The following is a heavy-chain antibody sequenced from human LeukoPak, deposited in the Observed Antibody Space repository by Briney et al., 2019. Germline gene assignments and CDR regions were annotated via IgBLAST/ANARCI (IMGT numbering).Heavy chain of an antibody. J-gene: IGHJ3*02. Sequence: GGSLRLSCVASGFTFSSYGMHWVRQAPGKGLEWVAFIRYDGSNKYYADSVKGRFTISRDNSKNTLYLQMNSLRAEDTAVYYCAKDKVYDSSGYYYGDAFDIWGQGTMVTVSS. CDR3: AKDKVYDSSGYYYGDAFDI. D-gene: IGHD3-22*01. CDR1: GFTFSSYG. CDR2: IRYDGSNK. V-gene: IGHV3-30*02.